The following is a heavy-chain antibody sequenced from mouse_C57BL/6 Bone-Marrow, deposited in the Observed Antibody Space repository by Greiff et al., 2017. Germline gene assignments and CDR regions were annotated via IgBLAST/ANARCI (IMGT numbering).Heavy chain of an antibody. D-gene: IGHD1-1*01. J-gene: IGHJ3*01. Sequence: VQLQQSGAELVRPGASVKLSCTASGFNIKDDYMHWVKQRPEQGLEWIGWIDPENGDTEYASKFQGKATITADTSSNTAYLQLSSLTSEDTAVYYCTIYYYGSNAWFAYWGQGTLVNVSA. V-gene: IGHV14-4*01. CDR2: IDPENGDT. CDR1: GFNIKDDY. CDR3: TIYYYGSNAWFAY.